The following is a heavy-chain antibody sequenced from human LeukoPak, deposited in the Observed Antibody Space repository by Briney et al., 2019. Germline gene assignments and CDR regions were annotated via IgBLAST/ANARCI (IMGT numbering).Heavy chain of an antibody. CDR1: GFTFSSYA. J-gene: IGHJ4*02. D-gene: IGHD2-8*01. V-gene: IGHV3-23*01. CDR2: ISGSGGST. Sequence: GGSLRLSCAASGFTFSSYAVSWVRQAPGKGLEWVSSISGSGGSTYSADSVKGRFTISRDNSKNTLYLQMNSLRAEDTALYYCAKERSCTNDICHGDFDYWGQGTLVTVSS. CDR3: AKERSCTNDICHGDFDY.